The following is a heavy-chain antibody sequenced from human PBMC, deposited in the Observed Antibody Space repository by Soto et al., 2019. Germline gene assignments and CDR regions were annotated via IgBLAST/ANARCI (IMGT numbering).Heavy chain of an antibody. D-gene: IGHD1-26*01. J-gene: IGHJ5*02. CDR3: ASRRSRGRALLFDP. CDR2: VYHSGST. CDR1: CCSIRTSNW. V-gene: IGHV4-4*02. Sequence: SATLSVICAVACCSIRTSNWWSFLRQPPGKGLEWIGEVYHSGSTNYNPSFKSRVAMSVDTSKNQFSLKLSSVTAADTAVYYCASRRSRGRALLFDPWGQGTLVTVS.